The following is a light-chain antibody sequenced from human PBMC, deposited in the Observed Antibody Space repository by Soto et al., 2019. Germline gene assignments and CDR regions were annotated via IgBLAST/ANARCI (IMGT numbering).Light chain of an antibody. J-gene: IGKJ1*01. CDR1: QSVSSN. CDR2: GAS. CDR3: QQYNNWPRT. V-gene: IGKV3-15*01. Sequence: IGMTQSPAPLSVSPGERATLPCRASQSVSSNLAWYQQKPGQAPRLLIYGASTRATGIPARFSGSGSGTEFTLTISSLQSEDVAVYYCQQYNNWPRTFGQGTKVDIK.